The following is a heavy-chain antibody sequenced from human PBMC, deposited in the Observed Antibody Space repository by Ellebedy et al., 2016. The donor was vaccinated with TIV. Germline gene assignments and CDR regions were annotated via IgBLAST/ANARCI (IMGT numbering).Heavy chain of an antibody. J-gene: IGHJ2*01. CDR2: IKQDGSEK. V-gene: IGHV3-7*01. CDR1: GFTFSSYW. CDR3: ARDAHFTVGRWLQWGYWYFDL. D-gene: IGHD5-24*01. Sequence: GESLKISCAASGFTFSSYWMSWVRQAPGKGLEWVANIKQDGSEKYYVDSVKGRFTISRDNAKNSLYLQMNSLRAEDTAVYYCARDAHFTVGRWLQWGYWYFDLWGRGTLVTVSS.